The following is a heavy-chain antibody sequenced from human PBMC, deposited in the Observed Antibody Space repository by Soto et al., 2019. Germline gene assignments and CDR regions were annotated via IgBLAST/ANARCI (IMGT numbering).Heavy chain of an antibody. J-gene: IGHJ6*02. CDR3: ARGSGCSSTSCLAGYYYGMDV. D-gene: IGHD2-2*01. V-gene: IGHV1-69*13. CDR1: GYTFTSYA. Sequence: SVKVSCKASGYTFTSYAISWVRQAPGQGLEWMGGIIPIFGTANYAQKFQGRVTITADESTSTAYMELSSLRSEDTAVYYCARGSGCSSTSCLAGYYYGMDVWGQGTTVTVSS. CDR2: IIPIFGTA.